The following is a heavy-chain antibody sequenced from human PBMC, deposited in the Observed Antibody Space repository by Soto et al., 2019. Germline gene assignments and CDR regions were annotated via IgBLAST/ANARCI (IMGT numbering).Heavy chain of an antibody. CDR3: TTGLRGFPRHPTRY. V-gene: IGHV3-15*01. Sequence: EVQLVESGVGLVKPGGSLRLSCAASGFTFSNAWMSWVRQAPGKGLEWVGRIKSKTDGGTTDYAAPVKGRFTISRDDSKNTLYLQMNSLKTEDTAVYYCTTGLRGFPRHPTRYWGQGTLVTVSS. CDR2: IKSKTDGGTT. J-gene: IGHJ4*02. CDR1: GFTFSNAW. D-gene: IGHD5-12*01.